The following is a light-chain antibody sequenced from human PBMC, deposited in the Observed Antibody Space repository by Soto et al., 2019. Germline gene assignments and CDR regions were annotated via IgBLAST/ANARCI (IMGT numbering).Light chain of an antibody. J-gene: IGKJ1*01. V-gene: IGKV3-20*01. CDR3: QQYGSSPRT. CDR1: QSVSSS. CDR2: GAS. Sequence: EIVVTQSPATLSVSPGERVTLSCRASQSVSSSLAWYQQRPGQAPRLLIYGASTRANGIPDRFSGSGSGTDFTLTISRLEPEDFAVYYCQQYGSSPRTFGQGTKVDIK.